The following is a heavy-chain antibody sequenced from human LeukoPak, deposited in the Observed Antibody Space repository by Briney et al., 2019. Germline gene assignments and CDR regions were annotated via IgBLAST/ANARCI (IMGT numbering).Heavy chain of an antibody. V-gene: IGHV3-7*05. CDR1: GFTLSNHW. CDR3: ASLANYAFDI. J-gene: IGHJ3*02. Sequence: GGSLRLSCAVSGFTLSNHWMSWARQAPGKGLEWVANIKEDGSEKYYVDSVKGRFTVSRDNAKNSLYLQMNSLRAEDTAVYYCASLANYAFDIWGPGTMVTVSS. CDR2: IKEDGSEK. D-gene: IGHD1-1*01.